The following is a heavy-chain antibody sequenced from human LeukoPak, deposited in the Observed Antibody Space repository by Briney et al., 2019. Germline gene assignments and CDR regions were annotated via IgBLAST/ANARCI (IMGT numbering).Heavy chain of an antibody. V-gene: IGHV5-51*01. CDR3: ARHPHTIVGTTPYFDY. CDR2: IYPGGSDT. D-gene: IGHD1-26*01. Sequence: GESLKISCKGSGYSFTSYWIGWVRQMPGKGLEWMGIIYPGGSDTRYSPSFQGQVIISADKSISTAYLRWSSLKASDTAMYYCARHPHTIVGTTPYFDYWGQGTLVTVSS. J-gene: IGHJ4*02. CDR1: GYSFTSYW.